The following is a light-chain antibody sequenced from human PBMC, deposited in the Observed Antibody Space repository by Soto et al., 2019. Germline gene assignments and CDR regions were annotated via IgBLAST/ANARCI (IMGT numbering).Light chain of an antibody. CDR3: RHYINSQWT. V-gene: IGKV3-20*01. CDR1: QSVSSTY. Sequence: EIVLTQSPGTLSLSPGERATLSCRPSQSVSSTYLDWYQQKPGQAPRLLIYAASSGATGIPDRFSGGAPATDFTITISRLEPEDFAVYYCRHYINSQWTFGQGTKVEIK. J-gene: IGKJ1*01. CDR2: AAS.